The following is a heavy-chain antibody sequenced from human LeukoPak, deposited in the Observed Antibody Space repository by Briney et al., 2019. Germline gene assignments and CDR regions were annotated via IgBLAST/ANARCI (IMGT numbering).Heavy chain of an antibody. J-gene: IGHJ4*02. V-gene: IGHV4-39*01. CDR2: IYYSGST. Sequence: SETLSLTCTVSGGSISSSSYYWGWIRQPPGKGLEWIGSIYYSGSTYYNPSLKSRVAISVDTSKNQFSLKLSSVTAADTAVYYCARAGSLWFGESKFDYWGQGTLVTVSS. CDR1: GGSISSSSYY. D-gene: IGHD3-10*01. CDR3: ARAGSLWFGESKFDY.